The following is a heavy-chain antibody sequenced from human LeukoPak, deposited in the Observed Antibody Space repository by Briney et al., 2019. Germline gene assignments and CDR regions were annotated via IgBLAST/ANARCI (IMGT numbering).Heavy chain of an antibody. CDR2: ISSSSTTM. Sequence: GGSLRLSCAASGFSFSNYVMNWVRQAPGKGLEWISYISSSSTTMYYADSVKGRFTISRDNAKNSLFLQMDSLRDEDTAVYYCATYAYWGQGTLVTVSS. CDR1: GFSFSNYV. CDR3: ATYAY. V-gene: IGHV3-48*02. J-gene: IGHJ1*01.